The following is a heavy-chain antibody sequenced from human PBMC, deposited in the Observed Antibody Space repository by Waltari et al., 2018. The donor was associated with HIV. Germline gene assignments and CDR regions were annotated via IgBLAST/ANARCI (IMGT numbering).Heavy chain of an antibody. D-gene: IGHD5-12*01. CDR3: ARDLVAPGNFFDY. CDR1: GFTFSSYN. CDR2: ISNSGSAI. Sequence: EVQLMESGGGLVQPGGSLRLSCAASGFTFSSYNMNWVRQAPGRGLEWLSSISNSGSAIYYADSVKGRFTISRDNAKNSLYLQMNSLRDEDTAVYYCARDLVAPGNFFDYWGQGTLVTVSS. J-gene: IGHJ4*02. V-gene: IGHV3-48*02.